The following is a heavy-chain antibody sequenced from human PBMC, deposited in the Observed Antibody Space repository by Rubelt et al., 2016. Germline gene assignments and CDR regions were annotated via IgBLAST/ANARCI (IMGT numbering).Heavy chain of an antibody. J-gene: IGHJ4*02. D-gene: IGHD1-26*01. CDR1: GYTFTSYG. V-gene: IGHV1-18*01. CDR2: ISAYNGNT. CDR3: ARDSGSYYFDY. Sequence: QVQLVQSGAEVKKPGASVKVSCKASGYTFTSYGISWVRQAPGQGLEWMGWISAYNGNTNWVQKVKGRVTMTTDTSTSTDYMELGSLRSDDTAVYYCARDSGSYYFDYWGQGTLVTVSS.